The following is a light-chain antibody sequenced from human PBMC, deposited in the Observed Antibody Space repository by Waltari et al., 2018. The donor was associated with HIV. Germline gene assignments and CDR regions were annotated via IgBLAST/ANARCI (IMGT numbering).Light chain of an antibody. V-gene: IGKV3-11*01. CDR1: QSVITY. CDR2: DS. CDR3: QQYGNSPLFT. Sequence: EIVLTQSPASLSLSPGDRATLSCRASQSVITYLGWYQQKPGQAPRLLIFDSKRASGIPARFSGSGSGTDFTLTISGLEPEDFAVYYCQQYGNSPLFTFGPGTKVDIK. J-gene: IGKJ3*01.